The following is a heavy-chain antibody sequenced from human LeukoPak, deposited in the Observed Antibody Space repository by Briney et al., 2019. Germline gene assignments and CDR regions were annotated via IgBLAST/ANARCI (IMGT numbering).Heavy chain of an antibody. D-gene: IGHD1-26*01. CDR2: IYHSGST. Sequence: SETLSLTCAVSGSSISSDYFWGWIRQPPGKGLEWIGSIYHSGSTYYNPSLKSRVTISVDTSKKQFSLKLSSVTAADTAVYYCARHKCSQWELRRGAFDIWGQGTMVTVSS. CDR3: ARHKCSQWELRRGAFDI. V-gene: IGHV4-38-2*01. J-gene: IGHJ3*02. CDR1: GSSISSDYF.